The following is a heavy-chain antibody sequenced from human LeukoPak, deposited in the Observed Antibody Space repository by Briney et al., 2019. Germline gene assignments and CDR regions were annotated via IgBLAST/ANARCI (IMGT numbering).Heavy chain of an antibody. CDR2: INHSGST. V-gene: IGHV4-34*01. CDR3: ARVPRIVGATKGAFDI. D-gene: IGHD1-26*01. Sequence: SETLSLTCAVYGGSFSGYYWSWIRQPPGKGLEWIGEINHSGSTNYNPSLKSRVTISVDTSKNQFSLKLSSVTAADTAVYYCARVPRIVGATKGAFDIWGQGTIVTVSS. J-gene: IGHJ3*02. CDR1: GGSFSGYY.